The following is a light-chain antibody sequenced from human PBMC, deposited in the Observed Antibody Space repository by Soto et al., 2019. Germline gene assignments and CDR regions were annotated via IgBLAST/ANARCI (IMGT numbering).Light chain of an antibody. J-gene: IGLJ2*01. CDR3: AVRDDSLDGVV. CDR2: SND. CDR1: SSNIGDNT. V-gene: IGLV1-44*01. Sequence: QSVLTQPPSASGTPRQSVTISCSGSSSNIGDNTVNWYQQLPGTAPKLLFYSNDQRSSGLPDRFSGSKSGTSASLAISGLQSEDEADYYCAVRDDSLDGVVFGGGTKLTVL.